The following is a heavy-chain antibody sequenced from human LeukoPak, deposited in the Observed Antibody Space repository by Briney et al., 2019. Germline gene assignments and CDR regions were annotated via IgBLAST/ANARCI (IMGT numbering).Heavy chain of an antibody. J-gene: IGHJ6*02. CDR3: ARDPYYYDSSGYPEPYGMDV. D-gene: IGHD3-22*01. Sequence: PGGSLRLSCAASGFTFSSYSMNWVRQAPGKGLEWVSSISSSSSYIYYADSVKGRFTISRDNAKNSLYLQMNSLRAEDTAVYYCARDPYYYDSSGYPEPYGMDVWGQGTTVTVSS. CDR1: GFTFSSYS. CDR2: ISSSSSYI. V-gene: IGHV3-21*01.